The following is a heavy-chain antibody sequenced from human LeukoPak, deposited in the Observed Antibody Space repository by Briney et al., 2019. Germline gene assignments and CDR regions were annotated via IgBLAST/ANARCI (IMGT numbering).Heavy chain of an antibody. Sequence: GGSLRLSCTASGFTFGDYAMSWIRQAPGKGLEWVGFIRSRAYGETADYAASVKGRFTISRDDSKAIAYLQMNSLKTEDTAVYHCTRDRGAYNLYDYWGQGTLVTVSS. D-gene: IGHD1-1*01. V-gene: IGHV3-49*03. CDR3: TRDRGAYNLYDY. J-gene: IGHJ4*02. CDR1: GFTFGDYA. CDR2: IRSRAYGETA.